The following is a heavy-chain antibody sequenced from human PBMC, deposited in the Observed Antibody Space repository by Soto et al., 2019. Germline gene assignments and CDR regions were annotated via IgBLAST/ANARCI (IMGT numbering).Heavy chain of an antibody. D-gene: IGHD3-3*01. J-gene: IGHJ6*03. CDR1: GFTFSSYW. CDR3: ARDSYPYYDFWSAPPLGYMDV. CDR2: IKQDGSEK. Sequence: GGSLRLSCAASGFTFSSYWMSWVRQAPGKGLEWVAKIKQDGSEKYYVDSVKGRFTISRENAKNSLYLQMNSLRAEDTAVYYCARDSYPYYDFWSAPPLGYMDVWGKGTTVTVSS. V-gene: IGHV3-7*01.